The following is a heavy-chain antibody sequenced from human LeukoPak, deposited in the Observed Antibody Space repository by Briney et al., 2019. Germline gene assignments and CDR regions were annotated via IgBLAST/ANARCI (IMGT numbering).Heavy chain of an antibody. Sequence: SETLSLTCTVSGGSTSSYYWSWIRQPPGKGLEWIGYIYYSGSTNYNPSLKSRVTISVDTSKNQFSLKLSSVTAADTAVYYCARGDCSGGSCYSFWGTRPVGYFDYWGQGTLVTVSS. J-gene: IGHJ4*02. D-gene: IGHD2-15*01. V-gene: IGHV4-59*08. CDR1: GGSTSSYY. CDR2: IYYSGST. CDR3: ARGDCSGGSCYSFWGTRPVGYFDY.